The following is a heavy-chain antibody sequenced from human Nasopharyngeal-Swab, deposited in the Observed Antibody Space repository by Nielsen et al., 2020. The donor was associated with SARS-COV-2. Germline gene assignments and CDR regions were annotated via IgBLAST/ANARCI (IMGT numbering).Heavy chain of an antibody. Sequence: GGSLRLSCTASGFTFSGYAMNWVRKTPGEGLQWVAGILGGGSDKFYAESVMGRFTISRDNSKNTLYLQMNSLRAEDTATYYCAKDRLPDGAWDIDYWGQGTLVTVSP. CDR1: GFTFSGYA. CDR3: AKDRLPDGAWDIDY. D-gene: IGHD2-21*02. V-gene: IGHV3-23*01. J-gene: IGHJ4*02. CDR2: ILGGGSDK.